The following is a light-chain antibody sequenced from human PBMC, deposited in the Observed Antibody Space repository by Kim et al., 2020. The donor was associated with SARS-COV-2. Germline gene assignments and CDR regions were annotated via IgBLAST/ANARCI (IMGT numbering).Light chain of an antibody. J-gene: IGLJ2*01. CDR2: DND. CDR1: SSNIEINA. Sequence: QSVLTQPPSASGTPGQRVEISCYGSSSNIEINAVNWFQSFPGTAPKLLIYDNDRRPSGVPDRISGSKSGTSASLALSGLLPEDEADYYCGSWDDNLDAYVFGGGTKLTVL. V-gene: IGLV1-44*01. CDR3: GSWDDNLDAYV.